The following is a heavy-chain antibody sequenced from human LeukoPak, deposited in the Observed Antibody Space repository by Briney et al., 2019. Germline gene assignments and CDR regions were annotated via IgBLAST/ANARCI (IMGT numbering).Heavy chain of an antibody. CDR2: IWYDGSNK. V-gene: IGHV3-33*01. CDR3: ARDFQEYYYGSGSYQFP. D-gene: IGHD3-10*01. J-gene: IGHJ5*02. CDR1: GFTFSSYG. Sequence: GGSLRLSCAASGFTFSSYGMHWVRQAPGEGLEWVAVIWYDGSNKYYADSVKGRFTISRDNSKNTLYLQMNSLRAEDTAVYYCARDFQEYYYGSGSYQFPWGQGTLVTVSS.